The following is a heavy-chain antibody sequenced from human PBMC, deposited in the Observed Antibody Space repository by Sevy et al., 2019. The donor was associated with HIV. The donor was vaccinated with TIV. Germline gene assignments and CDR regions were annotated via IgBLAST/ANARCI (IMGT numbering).Heavy chain of an antibody. CDR3: ARGEWGGVNY. D-gene: IGHD3-16*01. CDR1: GFTFNTYE. CDR2: ISSSGSTI. Sequence: GGSLRLSCAASGFTFNTYEMNWVRQAPGKGLEWVSYISSSGSTIYYAHSVKGRFTISRDNAKNSLYLQMNSLRAEDRAVYYCARGEWGGVNYWGQGTLVTVSS. V-gene: IGHV3-48*03. J-gene: IGHJ4*02.